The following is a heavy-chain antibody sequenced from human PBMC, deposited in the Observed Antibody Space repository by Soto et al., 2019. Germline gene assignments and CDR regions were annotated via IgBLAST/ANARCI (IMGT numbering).Heavy chain of an antibody. Sequence: GGSLRLSCAASGFTFSSYAMHWVRQAPGKGLEWVAVISYDGSNKYYADSVKGRFTISRDNSKNTLYLQMNSLRAEDTAVYYCARDFYYDFWSGPFDYWGQGTLVTVSS. CDR1: GFTFSSYA. CDR2: ISYDGSNK. D-gene: IGHD3-3*01. J-gene: IGHJ4*02. CDR3: ARDFYYDFWSGPFDY. V-gene: IGHV3-30-3*01.